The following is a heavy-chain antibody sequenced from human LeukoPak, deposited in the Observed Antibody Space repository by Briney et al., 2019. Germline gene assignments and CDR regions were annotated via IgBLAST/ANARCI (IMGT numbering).Heavy chain of an antibody. CDR1: GFTFSSYS. J-gene: IGHJ4*02. CDR3: ARVAPRGYSYGTQYYFDY. Sequence: GGSLRLSCAASGFTFSSYSMNWVRQAPGKGLEWVSSISSSSRYIYYADSVKGRFTISRDNAKNSLYLQMNSLRAEDTAVYYCARVAPRGYSYGTQYYFDYWGQGTLVTVSS. CDR2: ISSSSRYI. D-gene: IGHD5-18*01. V-gene: IGHV3-21*01.